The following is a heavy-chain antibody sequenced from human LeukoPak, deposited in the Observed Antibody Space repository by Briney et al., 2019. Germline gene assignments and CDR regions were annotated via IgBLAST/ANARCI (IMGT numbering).Heavy chain of an antibody. J-gene: IGHJ4*02. CDR2: IRSRIYGGAP. Sequence: PGRSLRPSCLASGFTFRDYGLGWVRQAPGMGLEWVSFIRSRIYGGAPEYAASVRGRFSVSRDDSESIAYLQMNNLKSEDTAVYYCARGQTVSGAKYYFDFWSPGTLVTVSS. CDR1: GFTFRDYG. D-gene: IGHD3-10*01. CDR3: ARGQTVSGAKYYFDF. V-gene: IGHV3-49*04.